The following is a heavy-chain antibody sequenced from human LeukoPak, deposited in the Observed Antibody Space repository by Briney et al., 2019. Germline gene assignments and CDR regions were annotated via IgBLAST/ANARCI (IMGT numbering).Heavy chain of an antibody. Sequence: GASVKVSCKASGYSFTSYGVTWVRQAPGQGLEWMGGINPYTGKTNHAQHLQARVTMTADTSTSTAYVELRSLRSDDTAVYYCAREAHYYDSSGYRHWYFDLWGRGTLVTVSS. CDR3: AREAHYYDSSGYRHWYFDL. CDR1: GYSFTSYG. D-gene: IGHD3-22*01. J-gene: IGHJ2*01. CDR2: INPYTGKT. V-gene: IGHV1-18*01.